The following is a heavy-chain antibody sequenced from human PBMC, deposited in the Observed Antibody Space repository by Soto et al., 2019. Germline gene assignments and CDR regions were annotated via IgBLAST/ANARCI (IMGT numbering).Heavy chain of an antibody. CDR1: VVSLSSSNYY. D-gene: IGHD2-2*01. J-gene: IGHJ6*02. Sequence: SETLSLTCTVSVVSLSSSNYYFGWIRQPPGKGLEWIGSGTTFNNPSLRSRVTISVDTSKNQFSLKLRSVTASDTAVYYCARSHCDRTSCYGYGTDVWGQGTKVTVSS. CDR3: ARSHCDRTSCYGYGTDV. V-gene: IGHV4-39*01. CDR2: SGTT.